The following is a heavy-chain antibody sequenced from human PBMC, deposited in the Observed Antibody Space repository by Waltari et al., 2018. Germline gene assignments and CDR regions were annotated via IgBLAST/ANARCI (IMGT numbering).Heavy chain of an antibody. J-gene: IGHJ4*02. CDR2: IYYSGST. CDR1: GGSIRSSSYY. CDR3: ARSGYCSGGSCYLKIDY. V-gene: IGHV4-39*07. D-gene: IGHD2-15*01. Sequence: QLQLQESGPGLVKPSETLSLTCPGSGGSIRSSSYYWGWLRPPPGKGLEWIGSIYYSGSTYYNPSLKSRVTISVDTSKNQFSLKLSSVTAADTAVYYCARSGYCSGGSCYLKIDYWGQGTLVTVSS.